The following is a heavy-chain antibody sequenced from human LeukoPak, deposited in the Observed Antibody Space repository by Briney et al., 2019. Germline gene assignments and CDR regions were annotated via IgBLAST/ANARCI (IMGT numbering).Heavy chain of an antibody. Sequence: GGSLRLSCAASGFTFDDYAMHWVRHAPGKGLEWVSGISWNSGSIGYADSVKGRFTISRDNAKNSLYLQMNSLRAEDTALYYCAKDMGGGDYGGNSVAFDIWGQGTMVTVSS. CDR3: AKDMGGGDYGGNSVAFDI. CDR2: ISWNSGSI. J-gene: IGHJ3*02. D-gene: IGHD4-23*01. V-gene: IGHV3-9*01. CDR1: GFTFDDYA.